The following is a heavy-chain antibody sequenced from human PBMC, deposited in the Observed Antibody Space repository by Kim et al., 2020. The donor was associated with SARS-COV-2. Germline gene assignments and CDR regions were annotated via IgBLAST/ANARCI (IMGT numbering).Heavy chain of an antibody. CDR2: ISYDGSNK. J-gene: IGHJ2*01. CDR3: AKDPRTIATGYYLPAGYFDL. CDR1: GFTFSSYG. D-gene: IGHD3-9*01. V-gene: IGHV3-30*18. Sequence: GGSLRLSCAASGFTFSSYGMHWVRQAPGKGLEWVAVISYDGSNKYYADSVKGRFTISRDNSKNTLYLQMNSLRAEDTAVYYCAKDPRTIATGYYLPAGYFDLWGRGTLVTVSS.